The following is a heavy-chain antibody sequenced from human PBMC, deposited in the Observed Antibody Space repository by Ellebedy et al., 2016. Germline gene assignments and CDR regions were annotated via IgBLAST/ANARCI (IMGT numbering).Heavy chain of an antibody. D-gene: IGHD2-15*01. CDR1: GFAFRSYW. Sequence: GGSLRLXXAASGFAFRSYWVHWVRQAPGNGLMWVSRIGPDGGGTNYADSVKGRFTISRDNAKNTVYLQMNSLRADDTALYFCVREGTRCTGGNCYSVAFDIWGQGSLVTVSS. V-gene: IGHV3-74*01. CDR3: VREGTRCTGGNCYSVAFDI. CDR2: IGPDGGGT. J-gene: IGHJ3*02.